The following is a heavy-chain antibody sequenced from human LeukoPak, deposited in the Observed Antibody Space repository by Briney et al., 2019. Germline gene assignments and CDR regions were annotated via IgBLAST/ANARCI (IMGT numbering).Heavy chain of an antibody. V-gene: IGHV1-18*01. D-gene: IGHD6-13*01. Sequence: ASVKVSCKASGYTFTSYGISWVRQAPGQGLEWMGWISAYNGNTNYAQKLQGRVTMTEDTSTDTAYMELSSLRSEDTAVYYCATIRDGYSSSWYLGWGQGTLVTVSS. CDR3: ATIRDGYSSSWYLG. CDR1: GYTFTSYG. J-gene: IGHJ4*02. CDR2: ISAYNGNT.